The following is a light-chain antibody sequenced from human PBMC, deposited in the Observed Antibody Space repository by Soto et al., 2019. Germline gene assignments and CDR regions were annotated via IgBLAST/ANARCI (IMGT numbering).Light chain of an antibody. J-gene: IGKJ1*01. CDR1: QSVRSSY. V-gene: IGKV3-15*01. CDR2: GAS. CDR3: QQYNNWPRT. Sequence: EIVLTQSPGTLSLSPGERATLSCRASQSVRSSYLAWYQQKPGQAPRLLIYGASTRATGIPARFSGSGSGTDFTLTISSLQSEDFAVYYCQQYNNWPRTFGQGTKVDIK.